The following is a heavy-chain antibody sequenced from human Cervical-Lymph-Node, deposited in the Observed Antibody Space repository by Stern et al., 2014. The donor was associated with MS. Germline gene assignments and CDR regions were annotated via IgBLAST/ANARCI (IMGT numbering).Heavy chain of an antibody. CDR3: ARDRISAYDSPYDV. CDR1: GFSVYNYH. J-gene: IGHJ4*02. CDR2: IYSSAKI. V-gene: IGHV3-66*01. Sequence: EVQLVESGGGLVQPGGSLRVSCAASGFSVYNYHMSWVRQAPGKGLEWVSVIYSSAKISHADSVKGRFTISRDTSENTIYLQMNSLRAEDTAVYYCARDRISAYDSPYDVWGQGTLVTVSS. D-gene: IGHD5-12*01.